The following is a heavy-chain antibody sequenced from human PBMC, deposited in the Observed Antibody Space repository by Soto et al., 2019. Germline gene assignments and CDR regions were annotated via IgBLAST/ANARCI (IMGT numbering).Heavy chain of an antibody. Sequence: GESLKISCKGSGYSFTSYWIGWVRQMPGKGLEWMGIIYPGDSYTRYSPSFQGQVTISADKSISTAYLQWSSLKASDTAMYYCARLSPPYDFWSGYQSNWFDPWGQGTLVTVSS. D-gene: IGHD3-3*01. CDR2: IYPGDSYT. V-gene: IGHV5-51*01. CDR1: GYSFTSYW. J-gene: IGHJ5*02. CDR3: ARLSPPYDFWSGYQSNWFDP.